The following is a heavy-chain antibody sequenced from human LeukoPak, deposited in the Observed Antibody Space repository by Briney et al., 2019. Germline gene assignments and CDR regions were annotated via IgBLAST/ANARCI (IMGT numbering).Heavy chain of an antibody. CDR2: IYSGGST. Sequence: PGGSLRLSCAASGFKFTDFWMNWVRQAPGKGLEWVSVIYSGGSTYYADSVKGRFTLSRDNSKNTLYLQMNSLRAEDTAVYYCARDQYTYLDYWGQGTLVTVSS. CDR1: GFKFTDFW. CDR3: ARDQYTYLDY. V-gene: IGHV3-66*01. J-gene: IGHJ4*02. D-gene: IGHD5-18*01.